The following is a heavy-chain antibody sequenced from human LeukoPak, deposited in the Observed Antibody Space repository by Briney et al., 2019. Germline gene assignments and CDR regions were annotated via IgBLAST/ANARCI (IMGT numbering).Heavy chain of an antibody. CDR3: ARETGFFGGGYYAFYYIDV. V-gene: IGHV4-59*01. CDR2: IDYSGRS. CDR1: GGSISSSY. J-gene: IGHJ6*03. D-gene: IGHD3-3*01. Sequence: SETLSLTCSVSGGSISSSYWSWIRQPPGKGLEWIGNIDYSGRSSYNPPLKSRLAISIDTPKTQFSLKLRSVTAADTAVYYCARETGFFGGGYYAFYYIDVWGEGTTVTVSS.